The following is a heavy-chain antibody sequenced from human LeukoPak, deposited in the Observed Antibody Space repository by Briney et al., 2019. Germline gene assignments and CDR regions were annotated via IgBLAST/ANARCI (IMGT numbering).Heavy chain of an antibody. J-gene: IGHJ4*02. CDR2: ISGSGGST. Sequence: PGGSLRLSCAASGFTFDSYAMTWVRQTPGKGLEWVSAISGSGGSTYYADSVKGRFTISRDNSKNTLYLQMNSLRAEDTAVYYCAKGLVSSPSWFDYWGQGTLVTVSS. D-gene: IGHD3-9*01. CDR3: AKGLVSSPSWFDY. V-gene: IGHV3-23*01. CDR1: GFTFDSYA.